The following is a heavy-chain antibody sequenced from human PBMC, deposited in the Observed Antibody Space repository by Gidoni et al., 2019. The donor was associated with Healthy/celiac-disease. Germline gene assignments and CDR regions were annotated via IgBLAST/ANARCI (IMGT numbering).Heavy chain of an antibody. CDR1: DYSFTSYW. J-gene: IGHJ4*02. V-gene: IGHV5-51*01. CDR3: ARHFRTSAPGDY. CDR2: SDPCDSDT. Sequence: EVQLVQSGAEVKKPGESLKIACKGSDYSFTSYWIGWVRQMPGKGLEWLGISDPCDSDTLYRPSFQGQVTISAVTPISTSYLQWSSLKASDTAMYYCARHFRTSAPGDYWCQGTLVTVSS. D-gene: IGHD2-2*01.